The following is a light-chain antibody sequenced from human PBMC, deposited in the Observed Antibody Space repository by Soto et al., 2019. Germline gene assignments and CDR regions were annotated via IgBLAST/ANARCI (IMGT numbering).Light chain of an antibody. Sequence: VLTQPASVSGSTGQSITISCDGTSSGVGGYTYVSWYQQHPGKAPKLMIYDVSNRPSGVSNRFSGSKSGNTASLTISGLQAEDEADYYCTSYTSSSTPYVFGGGTKVTV. CDR2: DVS. CDR1: SSGVGGYTY. V-gene: IGLV2-14*01. J-gene: IGLJ1*01. CDR3: TSYTSSSTPYV.